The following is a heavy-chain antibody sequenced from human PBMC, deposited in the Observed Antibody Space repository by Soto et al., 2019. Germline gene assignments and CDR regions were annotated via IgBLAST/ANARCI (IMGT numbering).Heavy chain of an antibody. V-gene: IGHV4-61*05. CDR1: GGSISSSSYY. CDR2: IYSSGNT. Sequence: PSETLSLTCTVSGGSISSSSYYWGWIRQPPGKGLEWIGYIYSSGNTDYNPSLRSRVTLSVDTSKNQFSLKLSSVTAADTAVYYCARVPSPWGQGTLVTVSS. CDR3: ARVPSP. J-gene: IGHJ5*02.